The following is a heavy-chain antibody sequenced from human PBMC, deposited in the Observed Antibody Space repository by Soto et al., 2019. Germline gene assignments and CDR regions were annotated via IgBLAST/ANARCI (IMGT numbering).Heavy chain of an antibody. CDR3: ARDSWGFDI. Sequence: QVQLVESGGGVVQPGRSLRLSCAASGFTFSNYAMHWVRQAPGKGLEWVAFISYDGSNQYYADSVKGRFTISRDNPKNPLYLQMNSLRAEDTAVYYCARDSWGFDIWGQGTMVTVSS. CDR1: GFTFSNYA. V-gene: IGHV3-30-3*01. D-gene: IGHD3-16*01. J-gene: IGHJ3*02. CDR2: ISYDGSNQ.